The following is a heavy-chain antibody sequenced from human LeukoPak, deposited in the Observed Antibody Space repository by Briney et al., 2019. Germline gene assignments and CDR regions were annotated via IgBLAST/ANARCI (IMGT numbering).Heavy chain of an antibody. CDR1: GYTFTSYY. J-gene: IGHJ4*02. Sequence: ASVKVSCKASGYTFTSYYMHWVRQAPGQGLEWMGIINPSGGSTSYAQKFQGRVTMTRDTSTSTVYMELSSLRSEDTAVYYCARGFDSSGFYPYHFDYWGQGTLVTVSS. V-gene: IGHV1-46*01. CDR3: ARGFDSSGFYPYHFDY. CDR2: INPSGGST. D-gene: IGHD3-22*01.